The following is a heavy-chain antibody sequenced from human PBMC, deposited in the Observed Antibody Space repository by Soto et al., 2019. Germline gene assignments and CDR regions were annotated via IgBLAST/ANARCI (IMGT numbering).Heavy chain of an antibody. CDR3: ASQASPYYYYGMDV. Sequence: SETLSLTCTFSGGSISRSSYYWGRVRQPPGKGLEWIGSIYYSGSTFYNPSLKSRVTISVDTSKNQFSLKLSSVTAADTAVFYCASQASPYYYYGMDVWGQGTTVTVSS. J-gene: IGHJ6*02. V-gene: IGHV4-39*01. CDR2: IYYSGST. CDR1: GGSISRSSYY.